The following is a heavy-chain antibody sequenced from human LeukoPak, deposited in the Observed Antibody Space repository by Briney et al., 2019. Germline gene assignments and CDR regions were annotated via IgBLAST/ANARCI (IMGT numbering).Heavy chain of an antibody. Sequence: ASVKVSCKASGYTFTSYGISWVRQAPGQGLEWMGWISAYNGNTNYAQKLQGRVTITRDTSASTAYMELSSLRSEDTAMYYCARVGGYDSSGYYNPFDYWGQGTLVTVSS. CDR3: ARVGGYDSSGYYNPFDY. V-gene: IGHV1-18*01. J-gene: IGHJ4*02. CDR1: GYTFTSYG. CDR2: ISAYNGNT. D-gene: IGHD3-22*01.